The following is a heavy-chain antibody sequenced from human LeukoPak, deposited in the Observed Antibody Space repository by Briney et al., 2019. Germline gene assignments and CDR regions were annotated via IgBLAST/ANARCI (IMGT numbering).Heavy chain of an antibody. J-gene: IGHJ4*02. V-gene: IGHV4-59*12. CDR1: GDSISSFY. D-gene: IGHD4-23*01. CDR3: AVKDYGGNSGSFSD. Sequence: SETLSLTCSVSGDSISSFYWNWIRQPPGKGLEWIGNIHYSGSTNYNPSLKSRVTISVDTSKNQFSLKLSSVTAADTAVYYCAVKDYGGNSGSFSDWGQGTLVTVSS. CDR2: IHYSGST.